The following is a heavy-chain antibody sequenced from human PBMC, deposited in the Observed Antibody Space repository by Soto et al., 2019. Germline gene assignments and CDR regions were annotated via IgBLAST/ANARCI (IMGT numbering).Heavy chain of an antibody. J-gene: IGHJ4*02. CDR1: GFTFSSYW. V-gene: IGHV3-74*01. CDR2: INSAGSST. CDR3: ARGPNLGVVPAASWTHDY. Sequence: PGGSLRLSCAASGFTFSSYWMNWVRQAPGKGLVWVSRINSAGSSTTYADSVKGRFTISRDNAKNTLYLQVNSLRAEDTAVYYCARGPNLGVVPAASWTHDYWGQGALVKVSS. D-gene: IGHD2-2*01.